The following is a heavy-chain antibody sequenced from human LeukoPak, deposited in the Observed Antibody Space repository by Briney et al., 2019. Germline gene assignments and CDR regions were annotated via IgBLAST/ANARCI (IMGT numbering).Heavy chain of an antibody. CDR2: ISGSGGGT. V-gene: IGHV3-23*01. D-gene: IGHD3-22*01. CDR1: GISLSNYG. Sequence: RGSLRLSCAVSGISLSNYGMSWVRQAPGKGLEWVAGISGSGGGTNYADSVKGRFTISRDNPKNTLYLQVNRLRADDTAVYFCAKRGVAIRVILVGFHKEAYYFDSWGQGALVTVSS. J-gene: IGHJ4*02. CDR3: AKRGVAIRVILVGFHKEAYYFDS.